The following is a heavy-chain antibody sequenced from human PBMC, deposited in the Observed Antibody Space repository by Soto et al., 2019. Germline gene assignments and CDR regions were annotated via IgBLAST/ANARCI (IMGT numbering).Heavy chain of an antibody. Sequence: SETLSLTCTVSGGSISSSSYYWGWIRQPPGKGLEWIGSIYYSGSTYYNPSLKSRVTISVDTSKNQFSLKLSPVTAADTAVYYCARHIAKSGRSSCWYAVDDAFDIWGQGTMVTVSS. CDR3: ARHIAKSGRSSCWYAVDDAFDI. J-gene: IGHJ3*02. CDR1: GGSISSSSYY. CDR2: IYYSGST. D-gene: IGHD6-19*01. V-gene: IGHV4-39*01.